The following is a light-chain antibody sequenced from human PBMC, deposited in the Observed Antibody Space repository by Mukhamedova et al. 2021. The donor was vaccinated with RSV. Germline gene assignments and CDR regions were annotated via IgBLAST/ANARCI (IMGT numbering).Light chain of an antibody. CDR2: ATS. Sequence: WYQRRVHGKAPSLLIYATSTLQTGVPSRFSGSGSGTDFSLTITNVQPEDTAIYYCQQVNSLPFTFGQGTRLDIK. V-gene: IGKV1-12*02. J-gene: IGKJ5*01. CDR3: QQVNSLPFT.